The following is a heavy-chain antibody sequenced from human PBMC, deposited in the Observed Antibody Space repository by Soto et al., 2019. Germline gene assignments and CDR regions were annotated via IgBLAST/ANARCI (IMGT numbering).Heavy chain of an antibody. Sequence: SETLSLTCAVSGGSISTSNWWSWVRQPPGKGLEWIGEVYHSGSTNYNPSFKSRVAMSVDKSKNQFSLTLNPVTTADTALYYGARLGGSYAVPHFDYWAEGTLVTVSS. CDR3: ARLGGSYAVPHFDY. D-gene: IGHD1-26*01. V-gene: IGHV4-4*02. CDR2: VYHSGST. J-gene: IGHJ4*02. CDR1: GGSISTSNW.